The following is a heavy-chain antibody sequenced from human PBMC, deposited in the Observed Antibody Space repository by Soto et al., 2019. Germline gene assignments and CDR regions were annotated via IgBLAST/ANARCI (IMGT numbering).Heavy chain of an antibody. D-gene: IGHD3-16*01. CDR2: IKTDGRRT. J-gene: IGHJ5*02. CDR3: ARVKLGSYDWIDP. CDR1: GFIFSSYW. V-gene: IGHV3-74*01. Sequence: EVQLVESGGGLGQPGGSLRLSCEASGFIFSSYWMHWVRQAPGKGLAWVARIKTDGRRTSYADSVKGRFTISRDNAKNTVYLQMNSLRAEDTAVYFCARVKLGSYDWIDPWGQGTLVTVSS.